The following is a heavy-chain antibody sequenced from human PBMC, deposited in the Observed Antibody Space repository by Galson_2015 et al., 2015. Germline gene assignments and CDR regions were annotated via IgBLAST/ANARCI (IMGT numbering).Heavy chain of an antibody. CDR3: ARDYYDSGSYYKGYFDY. CDR2: ISAYNGNT. Sequence: SVKVSFKASGYTFTSYGISWVRQAPGQGLEWMGWISAYNGNTNYAQRLQGRVTMTTDTSTSTAYMELRSLRSDDTAVYYCARDYYDSGSYYKGYFDYWGQGTLVTVSS. D-gene: IGHD3-10*01. J-gene: IGHJ4*02. CDR1: GYTFTSYG. V-gene: IGHV1-18*01.